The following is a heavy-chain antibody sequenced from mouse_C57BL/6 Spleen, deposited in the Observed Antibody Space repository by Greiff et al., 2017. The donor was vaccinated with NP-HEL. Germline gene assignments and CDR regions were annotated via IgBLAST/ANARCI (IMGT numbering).Heavy chain of an antibody. D-gene: IGHD1-1*01. Sequence: EVHLVESGGGLVQPKGSLKLSCAASGFTFNTYAMHWVRQAPGKGLEWVARIRSKSSNYATYYADSVKDRFTISRDDSQSMLYLQMNNLKTEDTAMYYCVTVLHYYGSSWGFDVWGTGTTVTVSS. CDR1: GFTFNTYA. V-gene: IGHV10-3*01. J-gene: IGHJ1*03. CDR2: IRSKSSNYAT. CDR3: VTVLHYYGSSWGFDV.